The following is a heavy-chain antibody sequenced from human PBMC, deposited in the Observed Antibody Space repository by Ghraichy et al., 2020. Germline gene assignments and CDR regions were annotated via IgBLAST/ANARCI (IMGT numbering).Heavy chain of an antibody. J-gene: IGHJ4*02. V-gene: IGHV3-30*04. D-gene: IGHD5-12*01. CDR3: ARDLWEYVDIVATTSYFDY. CDR2: ISYDGSNK. CDR1: GFTFSSYA. Sequence: GGSLRLSCAASGFTFSSYAMHWVRQAPGKGLEWVAVISYDGSNKYYADSVKGRFTISRDNSKNTLYLQMNSLRAEDTAVYYCARDLWEYVDIVATTSYFDYWGQGTLVTVSS.